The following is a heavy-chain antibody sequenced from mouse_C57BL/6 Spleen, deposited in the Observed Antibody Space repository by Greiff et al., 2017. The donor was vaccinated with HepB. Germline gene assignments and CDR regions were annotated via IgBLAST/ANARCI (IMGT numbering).Heavy chain of an antibody. Sequence: EVQLQQSGPELVKPGASVKIPCKASGYTFTDYNMDWVKQSHGKRLEWIGDINPNNGGTIDNQKFKGKATLTVDKSSSTAYMELRSLTSEDTAVYYCARGDSSGYPYAMDYWGQGTSVTVSS. D-gene: IGHD3-2*02. CDR3: ARGDSSGYPYAMDY. V-gene: IGHV1-18*01. J-gene: IGHJ4*01. CDR2: INPNNGGT. CDR1: GYTFTDYN.